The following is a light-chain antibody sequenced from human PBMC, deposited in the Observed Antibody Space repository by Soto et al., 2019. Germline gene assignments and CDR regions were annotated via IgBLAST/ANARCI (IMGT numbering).Light chain of an antibody. V-gene: IGKV1-5*01. CDR2: GAS. CDR1: QNIVNW. CDR3: QQYNTYTAT. J-gene: IGKJ5*01. Sequence: IQMTQSPSTLSASVGDRVTITCRASQNIVNWLAWYQQKPGKAPRILIYGASTLERGVTSRFSGSGSGTEFTLTITKLQPDDFASYYCQQYNTYTATFGQGTRLEIK.